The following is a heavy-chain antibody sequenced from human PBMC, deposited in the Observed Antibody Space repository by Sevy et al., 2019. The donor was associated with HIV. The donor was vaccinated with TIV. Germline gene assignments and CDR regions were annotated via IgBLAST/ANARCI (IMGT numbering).Heavy chain of an antibody. V-gene: IGHV4-4*07. D-gene: IGHD1-26*01. Sequence: SETLSLTCTVSGGSISSYYWSWIRQSAGKGLEWIGRIYTRGSTNYNPSLKGRVTMSVDTSMYQFSLKLGSVTAADTAVYYCARAGSSGTYSNYYYFYMDVWGKGTTVTVSS. CDR1: GGSISSYY. CDR2: IYTRGST. CDR3: ARAGSSGTYSNYYYFYMDV. J-gene: IGHJ6*03.